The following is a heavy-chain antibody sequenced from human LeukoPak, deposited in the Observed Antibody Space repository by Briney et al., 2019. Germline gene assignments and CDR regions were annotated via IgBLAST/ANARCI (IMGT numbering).Heavy chain of an antibody. Sequence: GGSLRLSCATSGFTFSDYPMNWVRQAPGKGLEWVSNIRGSGPGSGSGTYYADSVKGRFIISRDNAKNSVYLQMNSLRVEDSAFYYCARDVNWGLDSWGQGALVTGSS. V-gene: IGHV3-48*04. D-gene: IGHD7-27*01. CDR3: ARDVNWGLDS. CDR2: IRGSGPGSGSGT. CDR1: GFTFSDYP. J-gene: IGHJ4*02.